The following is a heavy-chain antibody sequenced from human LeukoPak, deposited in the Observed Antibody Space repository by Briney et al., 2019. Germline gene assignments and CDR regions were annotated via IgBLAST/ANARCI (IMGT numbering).Heavy chain of an antibody. J-gene: IGHJ3*02. V-gene: IGHV4-30-4*01. D-gene: IGHD2-15*01. CDR2: IYYSGST. CDR3: ARVVVVAATPGAFDI. CDR1: GGSISSGDYY. Sequence: SQTLSLTCTVSGGSISSGDYYWSWIRQPPAKGLEWIGYIYYSGSTYYNPSLKSRVTISVDTSKNQFSLKLSSVTAADTAVYYCARVVVVAATPGAFDIWGQGTMVTVSS.